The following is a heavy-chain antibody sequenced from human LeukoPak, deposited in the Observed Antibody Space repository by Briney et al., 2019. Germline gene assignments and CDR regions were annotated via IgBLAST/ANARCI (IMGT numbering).Heavy chain of an antibody. CDR3: ARARSAYYDSSGYPHNWFDP. Sequence: SSETLSLTCTVSGSSISSYYWSWIRQPPGKGLEWIGYIYYSGSTNYNPSLKSRVTISVDTSKNQFSLKLSSVTAADTAVYYCARARSAYYDSSGYPHNWFDPWGQGTLVTVSS. CDR1: GSSISSYY. J-gene: IGHJ5*02. D-gene: IGHD3-22*01. CDR2: IYYSGST. V-gene: IGHV4-59*01.